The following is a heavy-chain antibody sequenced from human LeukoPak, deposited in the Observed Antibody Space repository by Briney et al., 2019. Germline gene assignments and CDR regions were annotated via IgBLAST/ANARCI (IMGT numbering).Heavy chain of an antibody. Sequence: PSETLSLTCTVSGGSIFSYYWSWIRQPPGKGLEWIGYIYYSGSTDYNPSLKSRVTISVDTSKNQFSLKLSSVAPADAAVYYCARGFTMTDAFDIWGQGTMVTVSS. CDR3: ARGFTMTDAFDI. V-gene: IGHV4-59*01. J-gene: IGHJ3*02. CDR2: IYYSGST. D-gene: IGHD3-22*01. CDR1: GGSIFSYY.